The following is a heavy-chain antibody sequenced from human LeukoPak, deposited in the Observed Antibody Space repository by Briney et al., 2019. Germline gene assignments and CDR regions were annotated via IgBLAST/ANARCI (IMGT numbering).Heavy chain of an antibody. V-gene: IGHV4-59*08. D-gene: IGHD6-6*01. CDR3: ARHEHTARRLIPFDF. J-gene: IGHJ4*02. CDR2: ISYSGST. CDR1: GGSISSYY. Sequence: SETLSLTCTVSGGSISSYYWSWIRQPPGKGLEWIGYISYSGSTNYNPSLTSRVTISVDTSKNQFSLKLSSVTAADTAVYYCARHEHTARRLIPFDFWGQGTLVTVSS.